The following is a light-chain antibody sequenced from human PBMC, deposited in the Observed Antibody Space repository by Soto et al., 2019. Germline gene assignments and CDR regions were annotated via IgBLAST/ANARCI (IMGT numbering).Light chain of an antibody. CDR1: QSVSSN. CDR3: QQYDSSPIT. CDR2: GAS. J-gene: IGKJ5*01. V-gene: IGKV3D-15*01. Sequence: ERVMTLTPTTLSVSPGERATLSCRASQSVSSNLAWYQQRPGQAPRLFIYGASTRATGIPDRFSGSGSGTDFTLTITPLEPEDFAVYFCQQYDSSPITFGQGTRLEIK.